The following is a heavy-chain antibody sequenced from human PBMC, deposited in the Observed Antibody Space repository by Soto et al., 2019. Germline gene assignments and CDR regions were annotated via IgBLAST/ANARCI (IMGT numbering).Heavy chain of an antibody. V-gene: IGHV4-30-2*01. CDR1: GGSISSGGYS. CDR2: IYHSGST. CDR3: AAQTIVATIRN. D-gene: IGHD5-12*01. Sequence: QLQLQESGSGLVKPSQTLSLTCAVSGGSISSGGYSWSWIRQPPGKGLEWIGYIYHSGSTYYNPSLKSRVTISVDRSKNHFSLKLSSVTAADTAVYYCAAQTIVATIRNWGQGTLVTVSS. J-gene: IGHJ4*02.